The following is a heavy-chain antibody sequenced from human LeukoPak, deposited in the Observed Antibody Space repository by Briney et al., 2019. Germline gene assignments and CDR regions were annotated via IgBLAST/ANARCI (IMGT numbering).Heavy chain of an antibody. CDR3: ARGEGGTTAALFDY. Sequence: ASVKVSCKASRGTFSSYAISWVRQAPGQGLEWMGGIIPIFGTANYAQKFQGRVTITTDESTSTAYMELSSLRSEDTAVYYCARGEGGTTAALFDYWGQGTLVTVSS. CDR1: RGTFSSYA. V-gene: IGHV1-69*05. D-gene: IGHD1-1*01. J-gene: IGHJ4*02. CDR2: IIPIFGTA.